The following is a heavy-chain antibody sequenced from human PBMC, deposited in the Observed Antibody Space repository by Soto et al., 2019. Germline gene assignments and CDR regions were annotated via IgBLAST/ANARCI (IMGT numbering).Heavy chain of an antibody. Sequence: GGSLRLSCVASGFTFSSYWMHWVRQAPGKGLVWVSVIYSGGSAYYADSVKGRFTISRDNSKNTLYLQMNSLRAEDTAVYYCARDRKVDTAMVKRKYSGYDRQVFDYWGQGTLVTVSS. V-gene: IGHV3-66*01. J-gene: IGHJ4*02. D-gene: IGHD5-18*01. CDR1: GFTFSSYW. CDR3: ARDRKVDTAMVKRKYSGYDRQVFDY. CDR2: IYSGGSA.